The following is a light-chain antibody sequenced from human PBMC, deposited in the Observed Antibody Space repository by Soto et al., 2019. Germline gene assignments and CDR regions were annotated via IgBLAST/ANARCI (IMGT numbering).Light chain of an antibody. CDR3: AAWDDSLNGLYV. CDR2: SNN. V-gene: IGLV1-44*01. J-gene: IGLJ1*01. CDR1: SSNIGSNT. Sequence: QAVVTQPPSASGTPGQRVTISCSGSSSNIGSNTVNWYQQHPGTAPKLLIYSNNQRPSGVPDRFSGSESGTSASLAISGLQSEDEADYYCAAWDDSLNGLYVFGTGTKLTVL.